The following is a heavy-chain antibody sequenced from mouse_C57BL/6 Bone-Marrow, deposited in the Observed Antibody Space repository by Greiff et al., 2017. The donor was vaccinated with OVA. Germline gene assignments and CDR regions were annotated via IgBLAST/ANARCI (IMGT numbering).Heavy chain of an antibody. V-gene: IGHV1-69*01. Sequence: QVQLQQPGAELVMPGASVKLSCKASGYTFTSYWMHWVKQRPGQGLEWIGEIDPSDSYPNYNQKFKGKSTLTVDKSSSTAYMQLSSLTSEDSAVYYCARDLDGYDDGHWYFDVWGTGTTVTVSS. J-gene: IGHJ1*03. CDR1: GYTFTSYW. CDR2: IDPSDSYP. D-gene: IGHD2-2*01. CDR3: ARDLDGYDDGHWYFDV.